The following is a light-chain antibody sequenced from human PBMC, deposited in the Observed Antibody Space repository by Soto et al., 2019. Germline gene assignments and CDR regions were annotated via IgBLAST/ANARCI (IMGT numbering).Light chain of an antibody. Sequence: QSVLTQPPSASGTPGQRVTISCSGSSSNIGTNYVYWYQQLPGTAPKLLIYSNNQRPSGVPDRFSGSTSGTSAALAISGLRSADEADYYCAAWDDSLRGPVFGGGTKLTVL. CDR3: AAWDDSLRGPV. V-gene: IGLV1-47*02. CDR2: SNN. CDR1: SSNIGTNY. J-gene: IGLJ2*01.